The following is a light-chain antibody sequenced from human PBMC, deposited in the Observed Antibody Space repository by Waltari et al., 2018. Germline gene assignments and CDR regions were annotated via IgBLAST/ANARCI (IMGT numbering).Light chain of an antibody. CDR2: NTY. J-gene: IGKJ1*01. V-gene: IGKV3-20*01. CDR1: QSVARA. Sequence: EIVLTQSPGTLSLSPGERATLSCRASQSVARALAWDQQKPGQPPRHLIYNTYTRATGVPDRFSGGGSGTDFSLTISRLEPEDFAVYYCQNYVRLPATFGQGTKVEIK. CDR3: QNYVRLPAT.